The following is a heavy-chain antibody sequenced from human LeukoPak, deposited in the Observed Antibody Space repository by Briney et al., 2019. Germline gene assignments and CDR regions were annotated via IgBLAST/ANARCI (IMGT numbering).Heavy chain of an antibody. CDR3: AREDGYNWAFDY. Sequence: ASVKVSCKASGYTFTTYGISWVRQAPGQGLEWMGWISVYNRNTNYTQKLQGRVTMTTDTSTSPAYMELRSLRSDDTAFYYCAREDGYNWAFDYWGQGTLVTVSS. CDR2: ISVYNRNT. V-gene: IGHV1-18*01. CDR1: GYTFTTYG. D-gene: IGHD5-24*01. J-gene: IGHJ4*02.